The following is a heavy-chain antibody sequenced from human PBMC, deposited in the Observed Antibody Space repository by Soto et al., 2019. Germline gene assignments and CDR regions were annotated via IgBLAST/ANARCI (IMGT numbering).Heavy chain of an antibody. D-gene: IGHD3-10*01. CDR3: ARVPMVRGVKSAPYYYGMDV. V-gene: IGHV4-61*01. J-gene: IGHJ6*02. CDR1: GDPVSSGSYS. Sequence: TSETLSLTCTVSGDPVSSGSYSWTWIRQPPGKGLEWIGYIYDSGTTNSNPSLKSRVTISVDTSKNQFSLKLSSVTAADTALYYCARVPMVRGVKSAPYYYGMDVWGQGTTVTVSS. CDR2: IYDSGTT.